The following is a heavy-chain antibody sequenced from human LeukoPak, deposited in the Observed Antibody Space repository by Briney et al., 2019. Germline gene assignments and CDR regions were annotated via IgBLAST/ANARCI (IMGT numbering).Heavy chain of an antibody. J-gene: IGHJ4*02. CDR3: ARGGPGYYLDY. CDR1: GFTFSSHD. Sequence: GGSLRLSCAASGFTFSSHDMHWVRQATEKGLEWVSTIGTAGDTYYPGSVKGRFTISRENAKNSLYLQMNTLKAGDTAVYYCARGGPGYYLDYWGQGTLVTVSP. CDR2: IGTAGDT. V-gene: IGHV3-13*01.